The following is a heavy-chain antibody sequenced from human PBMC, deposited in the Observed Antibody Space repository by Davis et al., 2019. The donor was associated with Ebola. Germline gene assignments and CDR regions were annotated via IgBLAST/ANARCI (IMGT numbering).Heavy chain of an antibody. D-gene: IGHD6-13*01. CDR2: IHHSGST. V-gene: IGHV4-4*02. CDR3: ARGGGYSSSWYYY. CDR1: GTSIASDKW. J-gene: IGHJ4*02. Sequence: MPSETLSLTCAVSGTSIASDKWWCWVRQPPGEGLQWIGEIHHSGSTNYNPSLKSRVTISVDTSKNQFSLKLSSVTAADTAVYYCARGGGYSSSWYYYWGQGTLVTVSS.